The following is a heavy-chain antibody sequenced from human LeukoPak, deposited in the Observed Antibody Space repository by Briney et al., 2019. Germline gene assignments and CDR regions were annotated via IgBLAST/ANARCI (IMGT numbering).Heavy chain of an antibody. J-gene: IGHJ4*02. CDR1: GGSISSSSYS. CDR3: ARSDSDYGDFDFDY. D-gene: IGHD4-17*01. CDR2: IYYSGST. Sequence: PSETLSLTCTVSGGSISSSSYSWGWIRQPPGKGLEWIGSIYYSGSTNYNPSLKSRVTMSVDTSKNQFSLKLSSVTAADTAVYYCARSDSDYGDFDFDYWGQGTLVTVSS. V-gene: IGHV4-39*07.